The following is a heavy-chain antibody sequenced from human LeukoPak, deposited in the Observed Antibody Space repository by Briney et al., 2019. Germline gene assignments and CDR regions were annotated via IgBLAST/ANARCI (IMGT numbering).Heavy chain of an antibody. CDR2: IIPILGIA. CDR1: GGTFSSYA. V-gene: IGHV1-69*04. CDR3: ALGGSWVNNWFDP. J-gene: IGHJ5*02. D-gene: IGHD2-15*01. Sequence: ASVKVSSKASGGTFSSYAISWVRQAPGQGLEWMGRIIPILGIANYAQKFQGRVTITADKSTSTAYMELSSLRSEDTAVYYCALGGSWVNNWFDPWGQGTLVTVSS.